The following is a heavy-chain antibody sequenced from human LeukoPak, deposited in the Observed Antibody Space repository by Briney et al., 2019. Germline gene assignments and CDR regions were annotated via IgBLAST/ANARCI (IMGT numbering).Heavy chain of an antibody. V-gene: IGHV3-7*01. D-gene: IGHD4-17*01. J-gene: IGHJ4*02. CDR1: GFTFTSYW. Sequence: GGSLRLSCTASGFTFTSYWMTWVRQAPGRGLEWVANIDQDGSAKYYVDSVKGRFTISRDNAKDSLYLQMNSLRAEDTAVYYCTTIRHGDWGQGTLVTVSS. CDR3: TTIRHGD. CDR2: IDQDGSAK.